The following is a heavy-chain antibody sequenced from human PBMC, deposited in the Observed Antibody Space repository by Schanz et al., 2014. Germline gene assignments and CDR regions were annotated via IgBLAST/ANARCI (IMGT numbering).Heavy chain of an antibody. D-gene: IGHD6-6*01. CDR1: GFTVSSNY. J-gene: IGHJ4*02. V-gene: IGHV3-53*01. CDR3: ARGHGISTRLPIDS. CDR2: IYSGGRT. Sequence: HLVESGGGLIQPGGSLRLSCAASGFTVSSNYMSWVRQAPGKGLEWVSVIYSGGRTFYADSVKGRFTISRDNSKNTLYLQMNSLRVEDTAIYYCARGHGISTRLPIDSWGQGTLVTVSS.